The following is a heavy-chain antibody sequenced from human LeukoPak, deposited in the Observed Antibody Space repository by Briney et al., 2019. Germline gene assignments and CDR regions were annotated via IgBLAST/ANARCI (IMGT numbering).Heavy chain of an antibody. J-gene: IGHJ4*02. V-gene: IGHV4-39*01. CDR1: GGSISSSSYY. Sequence: SETLSLTCTVSGGSISSSSYYWGWIRQPPGKGLEWIGSIYYSGSTYYNPSLKSRVTISVDTSKKQFSLQLSSVTAADTAVYYCAAGGGYPQGFYYFDYWGQGTLVTVSS. D-gene: IGHD5-12*01. CDR2: IYYSGST. CDR3: AAGGGYPQGFYYFDY.